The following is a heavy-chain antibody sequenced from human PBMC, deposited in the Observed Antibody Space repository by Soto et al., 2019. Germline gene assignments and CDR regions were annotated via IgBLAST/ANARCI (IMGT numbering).Heavy chain of an antibody. D-gene: IGHD6-6*01. CDR3: TRSGSSPSYYDMDV. V-gene: IGHV3-30-3*01. J-gene: IGHJ6*02. CDR2: ISYDGSNK. Sequence: PGGSLRLACAASGFTFSSYAMHWVRQAPGKGLEWVAVISYDGSNKYYADSVKGRFTISRDNSKNTLYLQMNSLRAEDTAVYYCTRSGSSPSYYDMDVWGQGTTVTVS. CDR1: GFTFSSYA.